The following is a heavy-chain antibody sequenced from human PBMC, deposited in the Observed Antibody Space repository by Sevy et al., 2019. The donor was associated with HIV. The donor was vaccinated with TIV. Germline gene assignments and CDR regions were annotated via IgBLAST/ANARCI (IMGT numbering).Heavy chain of an antibody. Sequence: GGSLRLSCAASGFTFSSYGMHWVRQAPGKGLEWVAVIWYDGSNKYYADSVKGRFTISRDNSKNTLYLQMNSLRAEDTAVYYCAREEEDIVVVPAAIVTSYYYYYGMDVWGQVTTVTVSS. J-gene: IGHJ6*02. D-gene: IGHD2-2*02. V-gene: IGHV3-33*01. CDR2: IWYDGSNK. CDR3: AREEEDIVVVPAAIVTSYYYYYGMDV. CDR1: GFTFSSYG.